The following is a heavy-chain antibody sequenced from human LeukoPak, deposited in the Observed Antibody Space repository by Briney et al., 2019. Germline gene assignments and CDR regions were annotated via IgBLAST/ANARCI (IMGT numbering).Heavy chain of an antibody. CDR3: AKDTTTVPSGFDY. J-gene: IGHJ4*02. V-gene: IGHV3-23*01. Sequence: GGSLRLSCAASGFTFSNYAMSWVRQAPGKGLEWVPAISGSGTRTYYADSVKGRFTISRDNSKNTLFLQMNSLRAEDTAVYYCAKDTTTVPSGFDYWGQGILVTVSS. CDR2: ISGSGTRT. CDR1: GFTFSNYA. D-gene: IGHD4-17*01.